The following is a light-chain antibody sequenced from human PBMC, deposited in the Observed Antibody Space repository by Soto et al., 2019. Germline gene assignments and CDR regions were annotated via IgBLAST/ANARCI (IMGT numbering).Light chain of an antibody. CDR2: AAS. V-gene: IGKV1-8*01. J-gene: IGKJ1*01. CDR1: QSISSY. CDR3: QQYYSYPRT. Sequence: AMRMTQSPSSLSASTGERVTITCRASQSISSYLAWYQQKPGKAPKLLIYAASTLQSAVPSRFSGSGSGTDFTLTIPCLQSEDFATYYCQQYYSYPRTFGQGTKVDTK.